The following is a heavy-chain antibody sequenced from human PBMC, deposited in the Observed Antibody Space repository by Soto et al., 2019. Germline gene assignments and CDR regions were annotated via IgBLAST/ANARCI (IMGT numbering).Heavy chain of an antibody. Sequence: PGGSLRLSCAASGFTVSSNYMSWVRQAPGKGLEWASVIYSGGSTYYADSVKGRFTISRDNSKNTLYLQMNSLRAEDTAVYYCARDRQGLLDFDYWGQGTLVTVSS. CDR3: ARDRQGLLDFDY. D-gene: IGHD3-3*02. V-gene: IGHV3-53*01. CDR2: IYSGGST. J-gene: IGHJ4*02. CDR1: GFTVSSNY.